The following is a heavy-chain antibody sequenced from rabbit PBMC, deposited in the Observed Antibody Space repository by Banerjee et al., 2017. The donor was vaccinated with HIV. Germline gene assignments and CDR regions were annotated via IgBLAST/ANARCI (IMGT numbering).Heavy chain of an antibody. V-gene: IGHV1S40*01. J-gene: IGHJ4*01. CDR1: GFSFSTSYH. Sequence: QQLEESGGDLVKPGASLTLTCTASGFSFSTSYHMCWVRQAPGKGLECIACIYSGIDGVTHYASWAKGRFTISRTSSTTVTLQMTSLTAADTATYFCAREGDYSGYGYFKLWGPGTLVTVS. CDR2: IYSGIDGVT. CDR3: AREGDYSGYGYFKL. D-gene: IGHD7-1*01.